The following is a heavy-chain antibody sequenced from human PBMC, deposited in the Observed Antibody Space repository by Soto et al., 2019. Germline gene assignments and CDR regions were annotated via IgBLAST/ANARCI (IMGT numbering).Heavy chain of an antibody. Sequence: SGPTLVNPTQTLTLTCTFSGFSLSTSGMRVSWIRQPPGKALEWLARIDWDDDKFYSTSLKTRLTISKDTSKNQVVLTMTNMVPVDTATYYCARTRPPYGSGSYYFDYWGQGTLVTVSS. CDR1: GFSLSTSGMR. CDR2: IDWDDDK. V-gene: IGHV2-70*04. D-gene: IGHD3-10*01. J-gene: IGHJ4*02. CDR3: ARTRPPYGSGSYYFDY.